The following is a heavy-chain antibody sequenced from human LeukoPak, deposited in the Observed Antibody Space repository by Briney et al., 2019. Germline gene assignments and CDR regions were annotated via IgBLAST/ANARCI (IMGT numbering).Heavy chain of an antibody. CDR2: INPSSGSK. V-gene: IGHV1-46*01. J-gene: IGHJ4*02. CDR1: GYTFTNYQ. Sequence: ASVTVSFQASGYTFTNYQMHWVGPAGCQGLERMGIINPSSGSKGYAQKFQGRVTMTRDTSTSTVYMELSRLRSEDTDVYDCARVLGTLSPFDYWGQGTLVTVSS. CDR3: ARVLGTLSPFDY. D-gene: IGHD2/OR15-2a*01.